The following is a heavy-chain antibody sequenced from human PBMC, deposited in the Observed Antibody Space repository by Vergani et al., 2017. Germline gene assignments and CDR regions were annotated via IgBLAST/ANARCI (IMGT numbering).Heavy chain of an antibody. J-gene: IGHJ4*02. CDR2: INHSGST. CDR3: ARGIGVVVPAAIGLHFDY. CDR1: GGSFSGYY. V-gene: IGHV4-34*01. Sequence: QVQLQQWGAGLLKPSETLSLTCAVYGGSFSGYYWSWIRQPPGKGLEWIGEINHSGSTNYNPSRKSRVTISVDTSKNQFSLKLSSVTAADTAVYYCARGIGVVVPAAIGLHFDYWGQGTLVTVSS. D-gene: IGHD2-2*02.